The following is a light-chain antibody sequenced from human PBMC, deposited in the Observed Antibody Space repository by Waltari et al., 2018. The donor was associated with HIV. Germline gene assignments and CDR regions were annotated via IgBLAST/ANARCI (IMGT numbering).Light chain of an antibody. CDR2: WSA. V-gene: IGKV4-1*01. J-gene: IGKJ5*01. CDR1: QTLLYISNNENC. Sequence: DIVMTQSPDSLAVSLGERATINCTSSQTLLYISNNENCLAWYQQKPGQSPKLLIYWSATRESGVPERFSGGGSGTVFTLTISSLQAEDVALYYVQQYYTVPITFGQGTRLEIK. CDR3: QQYYTVPIT.